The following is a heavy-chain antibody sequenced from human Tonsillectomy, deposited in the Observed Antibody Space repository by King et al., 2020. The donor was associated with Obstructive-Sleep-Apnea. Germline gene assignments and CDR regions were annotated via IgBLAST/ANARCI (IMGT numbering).Heavy chain of an antibody. D-gene: IGHD3-3*01. Sequence: QLQESGPGLVKPSETLSLTCTVSGGSISSYYWSWIRQPPGKGLEWSGYIYYSGSTTYNPSLKSRVTISVDTSKNQFSLKLSSVTAADTAVYYCARDSSWSGYGVDPWGQGTLVTVSS. CDR3: ARDSSWSGYGVDP. V-gene: IGHV4-59*01. CDR2: IYYSGST. CDR1: GGSISSYY. J-gene: IGHJ5*02.